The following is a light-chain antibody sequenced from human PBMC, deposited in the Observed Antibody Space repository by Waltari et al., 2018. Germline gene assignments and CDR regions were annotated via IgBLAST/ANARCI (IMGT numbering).Light chain of an antibody. J-gene: IGKJ5*01. CDR2: FAS. CDR1: QGINTY. Sequence: IQLTQSPSSLSASVGDRVTITCRASQGINTYLAWYQQKPGKAPKLLIYFASTLQSGVPSTFSGSGSGTDFTLTISSLQPEDSATYYCQHVDTYPITFGQVTRLEIK. V-gene: IGKV1-9*01. CDR3: QHVDTYPIT.